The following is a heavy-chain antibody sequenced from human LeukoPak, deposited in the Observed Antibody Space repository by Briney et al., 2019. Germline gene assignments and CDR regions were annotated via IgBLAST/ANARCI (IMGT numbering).Heavy chain of an antibody. V-gene: IGHV1-2*02. CDR1: GYTFTGYY. CDR2: INPNSGGT. CDR3: ARSLAYCGGDCYNFDY. Sequence: ASVKVSCKASGYTFTGYYMHRVRQAPGQGLEWMGWINPNSGGTNYAQKFQGRVTMTRDTSISTAYMELSRLRSDDTAVHYCARSLAYCGGDCYNFDYWGQGTLITVSS. D-gene: IGHD2-21*02. J-gene: IGHJ4*02.